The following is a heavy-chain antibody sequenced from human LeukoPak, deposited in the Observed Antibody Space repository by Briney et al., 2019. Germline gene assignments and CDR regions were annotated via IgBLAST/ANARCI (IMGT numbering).Heavy chain of an antibody. D-gene: IGHD6-19*01. CDR1: GFTFSSYS. V-gene: IGHV3-21*01. Sequence: GGSLRLSCAASGFTFSSYSMNWVRQAPGKGLEWVSSISTSSSYIYYADSVKGRFTISRDNARKSPYLQMNSLRADDTAVYYCARGASVVAGSDNAFDIWGQGTMVTVSS. CDR3: ARGASVVAGSDNAFDI. J-gene: IGHJ3*02. CDR2: ISTSSSYI.